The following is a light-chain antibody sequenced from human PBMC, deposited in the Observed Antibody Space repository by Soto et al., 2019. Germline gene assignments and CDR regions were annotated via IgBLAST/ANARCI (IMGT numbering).Light chain of an antibody. V-gene: IGLV2-23*02. CDR1: SSDVGSYNL. CDR3: GSYADSSTPGD. J-gene: IGLJ2*01. Sequence: QSALTQPPSVSGSPGQSITISCTGTSSDVGSYNLVSWYQQHPGKAPKLMIFEVSKRPSGVSNRFSGSKSGNTASLTISGGQGEGKTDYYCGSYADSSTPGDFGGGTKCTVL. CDR2: EVS.